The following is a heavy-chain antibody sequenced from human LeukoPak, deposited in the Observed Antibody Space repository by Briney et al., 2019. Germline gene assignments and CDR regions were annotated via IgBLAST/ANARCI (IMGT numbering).Heavy chain of an antibody. J-gene: IGHJ5*02. CDR1: GYTFTSYG. CDR3: ARSDGPTLAYCGGDCEHWVWFDP. V-gene: IGHV1-18*01. D-gene: IGHD2-21*02. Sequence: ASVKVSCKASGYTFTSYGISWVRQAPGHGLKWMGWISAYNAKPNYAQQQQGRVTRNTDTSTSTAYMELRSLRSDDTAVYYCARSDGPTLAYCGGDCEHWVWFDPWGQGTLVTVSS. CDR2: ISAYNAKP.